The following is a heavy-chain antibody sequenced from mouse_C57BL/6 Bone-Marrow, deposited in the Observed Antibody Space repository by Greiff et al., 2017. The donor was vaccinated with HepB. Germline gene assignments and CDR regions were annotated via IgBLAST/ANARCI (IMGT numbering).Heavy chain of an antibody. CDR2: IYPGSGST. V-gene: IGHV1-55*01. Sequence: QVQLKQPGAELVKPGASVKMSCKASGYTFTSYWITWVKQRPGQGLEWIGDIYPGSGSTNCNEKFKSKATLTVDTSSSTAYMQLSSLTSEDSAVYYCARRQLRLWFAYWGQGTLVTVSA. CDR3: ARRQLRLWFAY. J-gene: IGHJ3*01. D-gene: IGHD3-2*02. CDR1: GYTFTSYW.